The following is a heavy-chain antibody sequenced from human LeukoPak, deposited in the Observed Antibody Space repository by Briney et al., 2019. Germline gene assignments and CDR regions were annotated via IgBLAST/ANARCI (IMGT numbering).Heavy chain of an antibody. J-gene: IGHJ4*02. CDR3: AREGSDNSGCYFDY. CDR2: IYYSGST. V-gene: IGHV4-59*01. Sequence: SETLSLTCTVSGGSISSYYWSWIRQPPGKGLEWIGYIYYSGSTNYNPSLKSRVTISLDTSKNQFSLKLSSVTAADTAVYYCAREGSDNSGCYFDYWSQGTLVTVSS. CDR1: GGSISSYY. D-gene: IGHD3-22*01.